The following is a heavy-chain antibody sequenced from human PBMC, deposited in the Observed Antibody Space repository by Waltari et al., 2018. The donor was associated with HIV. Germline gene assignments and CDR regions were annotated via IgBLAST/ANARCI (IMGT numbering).Heavy chain of an antibody. Sequence: QVQLQQWGAGLLKPSETLSLTCAVYGGSFSGYYWSWIRQPPGKGLEWIGEINHSGSTNYNPSLKSRVTISVDTSKNQFSLKLSSVTAADTAVYYCARGRVVAASSGWYDYWGQGTLVTVSS. V-gene: IGHV4-34*01. CDR1: GGSFSGYY. CDR3: ARGRVVAASSGWYDY. D-gene: IGHD6-19*01. J-gene: IGHJ4*02. CDR2: INHSGST.